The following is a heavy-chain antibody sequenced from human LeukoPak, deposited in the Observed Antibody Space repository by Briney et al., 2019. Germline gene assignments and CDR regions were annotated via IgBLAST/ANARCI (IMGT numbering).Heavy chain of an antibody. Sequence: GGSLRLSCAASGFTFSSAWMSWVRRAPGKGLEWVGRIKSKTDGATTDYTAPVKGRFTISRDDSKNTLYLQMNSLKTEDTAVYYCTADLGTTSLQDYYYYMDVWGDGTTVTVSS. V-gene: IGHV3-15*01. CDR2: IKSKTDGATT. CDR3: TADLGTTSLQDYYYYMDV. CDR1: GFTFSSAW. J-gene: IGHJ6*03. D-gene: IGHD1-7*01.